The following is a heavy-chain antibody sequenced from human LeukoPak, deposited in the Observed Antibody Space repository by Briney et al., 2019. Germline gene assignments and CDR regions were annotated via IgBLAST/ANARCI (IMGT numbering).Heavy chain of an antibody. V-gene: IGHV3-48*01. D-gene: IGHD2/OR15-2a*01. CDR1: GFSFSSYS. CDR2: IRRDGSRI. CDR3: TRDPHALDF. J-gene: IGHJ4*02. Sequence: GGSLRLSCAASGFSFSSYSMNWVRQAPGKGLEWISYIRRDGSRIYYADSVGGRFTISRDNAKNSLYLQMDSLRVEDTAVYYCTRDPHALDFWGQGTLVTVSS.